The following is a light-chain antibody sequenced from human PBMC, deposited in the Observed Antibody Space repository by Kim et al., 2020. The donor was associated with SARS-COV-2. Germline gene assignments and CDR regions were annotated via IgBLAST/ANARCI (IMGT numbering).Light chain of an antibody. CDR3: SSYTSSSLV. CDR2: DVS. CDR1: SSDVGGYNY. Sequence: PGQSITISCTGTSSDVGGYNYVSWYQQHPGKAPKLMIYDVSNWPSGVSNRFSGSKSGNTASLTISGLQAEDEADYYCSSYTSSSLVFGGGTQLTVL. J-gene: IGLJ2*01. V-gene: IGLV2-14*03.